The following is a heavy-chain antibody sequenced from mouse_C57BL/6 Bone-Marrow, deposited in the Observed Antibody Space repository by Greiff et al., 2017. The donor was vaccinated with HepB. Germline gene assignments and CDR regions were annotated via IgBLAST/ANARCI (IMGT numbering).Heavy chain of an antibody. CDR2: IRRGGST. V-gene: IGHV2-5*01. Sequence: QVQLKESGPGLVQPSQSLSITCTVSGFSLTSYGVHWVSQSPGKGLEWLGVIRRGGSTDYNAAFMSRLSITKDNSKSQGFFKMNSLQADDTAIYYCAKRDYLYALDYWGQGTSVTVSS. D-gene: IGHD2-4*01. CDR1: GFSLTSYG. CDR3: AKRDYLYALDY. J-gene: IGHJ4*01.